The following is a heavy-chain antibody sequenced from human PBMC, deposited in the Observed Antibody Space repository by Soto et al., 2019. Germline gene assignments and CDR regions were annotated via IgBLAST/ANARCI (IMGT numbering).Heavy chain of an antibody. J-gene: IGHJ4*02. CDR3: ARRTRYSGSYHDF. D-gene: IGHD1-26*01. CDR2: IHYSGST. CDR1: GGSISNSAYY. Sequence: SETLSLTCTVSGGSISNSAYYWGWIRQPPGKGLEWIGSIHYSGSTYYNTSLKSRVTISVDTSKNRFSLKLSSVTAADTAVYYCARRTRYSGSYHDFWGQGTLVTVSS. V-gene: IGHV4-39*01.